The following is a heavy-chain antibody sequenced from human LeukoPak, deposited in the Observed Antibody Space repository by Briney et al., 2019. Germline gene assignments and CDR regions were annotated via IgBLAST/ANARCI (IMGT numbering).Heavy chain of an antibody. CDR1: GGSISSTNW. V-gene: IGHV4/OR15-8*02. Sequence: SETLSLTCGVSGGSISSTNWWTWVRQPPGEGLEWIGEVNVLGNTNYNPSLESRVTISIDKSENHVSLKLTSVTAADTAVYYCTREGGPFRPLDYSGQGTLVTVSS. CDR3: TREGGPFRPLDY. CDR2: VNVLGNT. D-gene: IGHD2/OR15-2a*01. J-gene: IGHJ4*02.